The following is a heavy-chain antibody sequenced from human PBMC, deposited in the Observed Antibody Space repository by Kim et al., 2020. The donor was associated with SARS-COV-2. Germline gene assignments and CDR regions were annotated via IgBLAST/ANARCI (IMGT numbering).Heavy chain of an antibody. CDR3: ARDSGTLRGFFYGMDV. V-gene: IGHV3-20*03. D-gene: IGHD3-10*01. Sequence: DAVKGRFSISRDNAKNSLYLLSNGLRAEDTALYYCARDSGTLRGFFYGMDVWGQGTTVTVSS. J-gene: IGHJ6*02.